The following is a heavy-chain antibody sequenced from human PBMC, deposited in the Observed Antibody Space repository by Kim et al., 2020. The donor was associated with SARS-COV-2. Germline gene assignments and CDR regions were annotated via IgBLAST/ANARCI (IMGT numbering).Heavy chain of an antibody. Sequence: GGSLRLSCAASGFTFSSYEMNWVRQAPGKGLEWVSYISSSGSTIYYADSVKGRFTISRDNAKNSLYLQMNSLRAEDTAVYYCARWGVLWELREYAFDIWGQGTMVTVSS. CDR1: GFTFSSYE. CDR2: ISSSGSTI. D-gene: IGHD1-26*01. V-gene: IGHV3-48*03. CDR3: ARWGVLWELREYAFDI. J-gene: IGHJ3*02.